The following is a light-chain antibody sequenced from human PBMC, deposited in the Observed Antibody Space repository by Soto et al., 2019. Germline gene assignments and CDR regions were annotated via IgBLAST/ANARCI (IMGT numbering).Light chain of an antibody. CDR3: MQATQSYT. J-gene: IGKJ2*01. CDR1: QSLVHSDGNTY. CDR2: MIS. V-gene: IGKV2-24*01. Sequence: DIVLTQTPLSSPVTLGQPASISCRSSQSLVHSDGNTYLTWLQQRPGQPPRLLMYMISNRFSGVPDRFSGSGAGTYFTLKISRVEAEDVGVYYCMQATQSYTLGQGTKLEIK.